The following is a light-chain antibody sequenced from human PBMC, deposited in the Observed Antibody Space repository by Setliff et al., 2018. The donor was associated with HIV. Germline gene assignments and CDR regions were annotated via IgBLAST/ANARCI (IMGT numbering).Light chain of an antibody. CDR1: SSDVGGYSY. Sequence: QSALTQPASVSGSPGQSITISCTGTSSDVGGYSYVSWYQQHPGKAPKLIIYEVRNRPSGVSNRFSGSKSGNTASLTISGLQAEDEADYYCFSYATTNTLPFGTGTKVTVL. V-gene: IGLV2-14*01. CDR3: FSYATTNTLP. J-gene: IGLJ1*01. CDR2: EVR.